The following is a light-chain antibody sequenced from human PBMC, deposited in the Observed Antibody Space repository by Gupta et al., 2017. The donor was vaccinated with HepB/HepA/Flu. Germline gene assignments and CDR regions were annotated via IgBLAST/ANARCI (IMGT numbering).Light chain of an antibody. V-gene: IGLV3-21*02. CDR2: NDR. Sequence: SYVLIQPPSVSVAPGETARMTCGGTSIGGKSVHWYQQKSGQAPFLVVYNDRARPSGIPERFSGSNSGNTASLTITSVEAGDEADYYCQVWDAVGDVIFGGGTRLTVL. CDR1: SIGGKS. J-gene: IGLJ2*01. CDR3: QVWDAVGDVI.